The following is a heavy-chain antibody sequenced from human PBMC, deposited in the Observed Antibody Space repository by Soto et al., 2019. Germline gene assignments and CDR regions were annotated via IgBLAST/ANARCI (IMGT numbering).Heavy chain of an antibody. D-gene: IGHD3-10*01. J-gene: IGHJ6*02. CDR1: GASISTYY. V-gene: IGHV4-59*01. CDR2: FSNTGSA. Sequence: SETLSLTCTVSGASISTYYWNWIRQPPGKGLEWIGYFSNTGSANYNPSLRSRVTIPADTSKNQLSLNLSSVTAADTAIYYCARAPTYSYGSGSPYYFYAMDVWGQGTTVTVSS. CDR3: ARAPTYSYGSGSPYYFYAMDV.